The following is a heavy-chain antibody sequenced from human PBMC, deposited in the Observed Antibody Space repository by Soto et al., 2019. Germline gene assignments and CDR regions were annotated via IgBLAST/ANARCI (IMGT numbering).Heavy chain of an antibody. J-gene: IGHJ3*02. CDR3: ASGPCGGDCQLSGGSDAFDI. Sequence: PSETLSLTCTVSGGSISSYYWSWIRQPPGKGLEWIGYIYYSGSTNYNPSLKSRVTISVDTSKNQFSLKLSSVTAADTAVYYCASGPCGGDCQLSGGSDAFDIWGQGTMVT. CDR2: IYYSGST. CDR1: GGSISSYY. V-gene: IGHV4-59*01. D-gene: IGHD2-21*02.